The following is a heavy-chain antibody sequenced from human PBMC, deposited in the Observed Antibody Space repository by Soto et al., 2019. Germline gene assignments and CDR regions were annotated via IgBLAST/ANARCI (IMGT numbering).Heavy chain of an antibody. CDR3: ARGYCSSTSCYLFYFDL. CDR1: GFTFSDHH. CDR2: TRNKANSYIT. V-gene: IGHV3-72*01. J-gene: IGHJ2*01. D-gene: IGHD2-2*01. Sequence: EVQLVESGGGLVQPGGSLRLSCAASGFTFSDHHMDWVRQAPGKGLEWVGRTRNKANSYITEYAASVKGRFTISRDDSKHSLYLQMNSLKTEDTAVYYCARGYCSSTSCYLFYFDLWGRGTLVTVSS.